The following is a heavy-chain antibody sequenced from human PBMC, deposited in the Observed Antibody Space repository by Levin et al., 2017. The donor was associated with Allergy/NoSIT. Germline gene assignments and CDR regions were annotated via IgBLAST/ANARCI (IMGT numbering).Heavy chain of an antibody. CDR2: INSDGSST. CDR3: AGYYYYYYYMDV. CDR1: GFIFTNYW. V-gene: IGHV3-74*01. Sequence: PGGSLRLSCAASGFIFTNYWMHWVRQAPGKGLVWVSRINSDGSSTSYADSVKGRFTISRDNAKNTLYLQMNSLRAEDTAVYYCAGYYYYYYYMDVWGKGTTVTVSS. J-gene: IGHJ6*03.